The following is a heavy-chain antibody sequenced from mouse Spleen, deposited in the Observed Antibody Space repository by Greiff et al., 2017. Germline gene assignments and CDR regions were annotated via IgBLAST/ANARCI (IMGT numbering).Heavy chain of an antibody. CDR3: ARQAANWDYFDY. CDR1: GYTFTSYW. Sequence: VQLQQPGAELVRPGSSVKLSCKASGYTFTSYWMHWVKQRPIQGLEWIGNIDPSDSETHYNQKFKDKATLTVDKSSSTAYMQLSSLTSEDSAVYYCARQAANWDYFDYWGQGTTLTVSS. J-gene: IGHJ2*01. CDR2: IDPSDSET. D-gene: IGHD4-1*01. V-gene: IGHV1-52*01.